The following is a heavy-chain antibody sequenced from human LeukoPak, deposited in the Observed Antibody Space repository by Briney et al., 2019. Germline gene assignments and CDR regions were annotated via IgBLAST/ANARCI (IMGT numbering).Heavy chain of an antibody. CDR2: FDPEDGET. J-gene: IGHJ4*02. Sequence: GASVKVSCTVSGYTLTELSMHWVRQAPGKGLEWMGGFDPEDGETIYAQKFQGRVTMTEDTSTDTAYMELSSLRSEDTAVYYCATDYNGSGSYLWFDYWGQGTLVTVSS. CDR3: ATDYNGSGSYLWFDY. D-gene: IGHD3-10*01. V-gene: IGHV1-24*01. CDR1: GYTLTELS.